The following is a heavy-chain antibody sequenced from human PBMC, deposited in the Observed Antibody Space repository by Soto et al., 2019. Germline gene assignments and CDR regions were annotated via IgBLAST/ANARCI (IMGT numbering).Heavy chain of an antibody. J-gene: IGHJ4*02. V-gene: IGHV4-59*08. Sequence: QVQLQESGPGLVKPSETLSLTCTVSGGSISSYYWSWIRQPPGKGLEWIGYIYYSGSTNYNPSLTSRLTTPVDTSKHPFSLQPSSVPAADPAVYYCARHVRGGSWGHFHYSGQGTLVTVSS. CDR3: ARHVRGGSWGHFHY. D-gene: IGHD2-15*01. CDR1: GGSISSYY. CDR2: IYYSGST.